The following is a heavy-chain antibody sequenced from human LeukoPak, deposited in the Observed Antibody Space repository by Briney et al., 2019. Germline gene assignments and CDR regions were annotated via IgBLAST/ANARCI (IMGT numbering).Heavy chain of an antibody. CDR2: ISSNGGST. CDR3: AREEEGGDFDY. V-gene: IGHV3-64*01. D-gene: IGHD2-21*01. J-gene: IGHJ4*02. Sequence: GGSLRLFCAASGFTFSSYAMHWVRQAPGKGLEYVSAISSNGGSTYYANSVKGRFTISRDNSKNTLYLQMGSLRAEDMAVYYCAREEEGGDFDYWGQGTLVTVSS. CDR1: GFTFSSYA.